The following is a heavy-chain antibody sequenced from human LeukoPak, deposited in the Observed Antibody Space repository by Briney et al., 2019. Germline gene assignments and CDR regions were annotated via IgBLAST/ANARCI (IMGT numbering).Heavy chain of an antibody. D-gene: IGHD3-22*01. CDR3: ARDHYYDSSGYYYVFDY. V-gene: IGHV3-30*04. CDR1: GFTFSSYA. CDR2: ISYDGSNK. J-gene: IGHJ4*02. Sequence: PGGSLRLSCAASGFTFSSYAMHWVRQAPGKGLEWVAVISYDGSNKYYADSVKGRFTISRDNSKNTLYLRMNSLRAEDTAVYYCARDHYYDSSGYYYVFDYWGQGTLVTVSS.